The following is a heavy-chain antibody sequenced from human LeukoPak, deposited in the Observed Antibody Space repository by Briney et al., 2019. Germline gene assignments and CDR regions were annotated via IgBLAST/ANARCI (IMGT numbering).Heavy chain of an antibody. CDR3: AREPPGLYYYYMDV. CDR1: GFTFRSYR. CDR2: ISSSSSYI. J-gene: IGHJ6*03. D-gene: IGHD1-14*01. Sequence: GGSLRLSCAASGFTFRSYRMNWVRQAPGKGLEWVSSISSSSSYIYYADSVKGRFTISRDNAKNSLYLQMNSLRAEDTAVYYCAREPPGLYYYYMDVWGKGTTVTVSS. V-gene: IGHV3-21*01.